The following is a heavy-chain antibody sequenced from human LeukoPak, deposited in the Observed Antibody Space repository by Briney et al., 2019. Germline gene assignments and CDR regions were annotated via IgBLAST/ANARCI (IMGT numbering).Heavy chain of an antibody. CDR1: GFTFSSYS. J-gene: IGHJ3*02. V-gene: IGHV3-23*01. CDR3: AKGPLVTFDI. CDR2: INGRGYST. Sequence: GGSLRLSCAASGFTFSSYSMSWVRQAPGKGLEWVSGINGRGYSTYYADSVKGRFTISGDNSKNTLYLQMNSLRAEDTAVYYCAKGPLVTFDIWGQGTMVTVSS. D-gene: IGHD2-8*02.